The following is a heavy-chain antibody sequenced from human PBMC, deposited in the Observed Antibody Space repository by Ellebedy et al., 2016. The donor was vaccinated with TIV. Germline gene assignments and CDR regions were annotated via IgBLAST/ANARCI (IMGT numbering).Heavy chain of an antibody. CDR3: ARGFTMVRGVDYYYYGMDV. J-gene: IGHJ6*02. CDR1: GGSISSYY. Sequence: SETLSLTCTVSGGSISSYYWSWIRQPPGKGLEWIGYIYYSGSTNYNPSLKSRVTISVDTSKNQFSLKLSSVTAADTAVYYCARGFTMVRGVDYYYYGMDVWGQGTTVTVSS. V-gene: IGHV4-59*12. D-gene: IGHD3-10*01. CDR2: IYYSGST.